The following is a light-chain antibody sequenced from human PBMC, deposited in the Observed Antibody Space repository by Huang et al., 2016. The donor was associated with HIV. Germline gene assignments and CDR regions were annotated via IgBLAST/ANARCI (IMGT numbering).Light chain of an antibody. Sequence: EIVMTQSPATLSVSPGERATLSCRASQSVSSKLAWYQQKAGQAPRLLIYGASTRATGIPARFSGSGSGTEFTLTISSLQSEDFAVYYCQQYNNWLLLTFGGGTKVEIK. J-gene: IGKJ4*01. CDR3: QQYNNWLLLT. CDR2: GAS. CDR1: QSVSSK. V-gene: IGKV3-15*01.